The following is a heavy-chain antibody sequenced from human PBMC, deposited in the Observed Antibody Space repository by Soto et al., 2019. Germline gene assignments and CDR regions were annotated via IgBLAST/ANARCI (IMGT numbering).Heavy chain of an antibody. Sequence: SGGGLVQPGGSLKLSCEASGFVFKDSSIHWVRQASGKGPEWVGRIRDRAYNYATAYAASVKGRFTISRDDSNNKAYLQMDSLKTEDTAIYYCTRLISAAQDYWGQGTLVTVSS. J-gene: IGHJ4*02. D-gene: IGHD3-10*01. CDR2: IRDRAYNYAT. CDR1: GFVFKDSS. V-gene: IGHV3-73*01. CDR3: TRLISAAQDY.